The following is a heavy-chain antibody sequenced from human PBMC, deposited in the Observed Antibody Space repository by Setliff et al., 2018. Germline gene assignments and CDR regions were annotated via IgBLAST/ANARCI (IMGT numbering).Heavy chain of an antibody. CDR1: GGCVRGYY. CDR3: ARLPPLHTPMALTFDY. Sequence: SETLSLTCTVSGGCVRGYYWSWIRQPPGKGLEWIGYMYYSGDTNYNPSLKSRVTISVDTSKNQFSLELRSVTAADTAVYYCARLPPLHTPMALTFDYWGQGILVTVSS. J-gene: IGHJ4*02. V-gene: IGHV4-59*08. D-gene: IGHD5-18*01. CDR2: MYYSGDT.